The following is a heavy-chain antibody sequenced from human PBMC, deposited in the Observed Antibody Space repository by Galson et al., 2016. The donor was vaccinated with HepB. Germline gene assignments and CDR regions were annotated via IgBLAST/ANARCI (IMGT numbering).Heavy chain of an antibody. CDR3: ARVLSPNYYYYYMDV. CDR1: GDSISSGGYS. Sequence: TLSLTCTVSGDSISSGGYSWNWIRQEPGEGLEWIGCVYQGGNTDYNPALKSRVTISIDSSKNHFSLKLISVTAADTAVYYCARVLSPNYYYYYMDVWGKGTTVAVSS. CDR2: VYQGGNT. D-gene: IGHD3-9*01. V-gene: IGHV4-30-2*01. J-gene: IGHJ6*03.